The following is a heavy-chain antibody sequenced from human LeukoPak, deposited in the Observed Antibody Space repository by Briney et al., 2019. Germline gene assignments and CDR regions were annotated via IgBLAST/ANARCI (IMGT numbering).Heavy chain of an antibody. D-gene: IGHD6-19*01. CDR3: AKDRYSSGWSDFDY. CDR2: IRYDGSNK. CDR1: GFTFSNAW. Sequence: GGSLRLSCAASGFTFSNAWMSWVRQAPGKGLEWVAFIRYDGSNKYYADSVKGRFTISRDNSKNTLYLQMNSLRAEDTAVYYCAKDRYSSGWSDFDYWGQGTLVTASS. J-gene: IGHJ4*02. V-gene: IGHV3-30*02.